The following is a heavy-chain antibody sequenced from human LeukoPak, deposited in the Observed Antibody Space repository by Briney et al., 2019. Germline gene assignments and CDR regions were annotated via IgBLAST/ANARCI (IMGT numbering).Heavy chain of an antibody. CDR1: GYSISSGDY. J-gene: IGHJ4*02. D-gene: IGHD2-2*01. CDR3: AREKFNYALLHYFDY. CDR2: IYDSGST. V-gene: IGHV4-38-2*02. Sequence: SETLSLTCAVSGYSISSGDYWGWIRQPPGKGLEWIGSIYDSGSTYYNPSLKSRFTTSVDTSKNQFSLKLSSVTAADTAVYYCAREKFNYALLHYFDYGGQRTLVTVSA.